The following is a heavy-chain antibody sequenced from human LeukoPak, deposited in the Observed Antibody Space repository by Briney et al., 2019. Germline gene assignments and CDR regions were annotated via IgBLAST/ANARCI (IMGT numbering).Heavy chain of an antibody. Sequence: ASVKVSCKVSGYTFTSYDINWVRQATGQGLEWMGWMNPNRGKTGYAQKFQGRVTMTRNTSISTAYMELSSLGSEDTAVYYCARGASLRAVVVGATTSPPMPYDFWGQGTLVTVSS. CDR1: GYTFTSYD. V-gene: IGHV1-8*01. D-gene: IGHD2-15*01. J-gene: IGHJ4*02. CDR2: MNPNRGKT. CDR3: ARGASLRAVVVGATTSPPMPYDF.